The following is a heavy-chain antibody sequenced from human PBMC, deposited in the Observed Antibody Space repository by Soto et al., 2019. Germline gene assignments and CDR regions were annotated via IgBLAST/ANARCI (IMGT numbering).Heavy chain of an antibody. CDR1: GYSFTSYW. D-gene: IGHD6-13*01. CDR3: ARLRTAPDGTVNWFHT. CDR2: IYPGDSDT. V-gene: IGHV5-51*01. Sequence: GESLKISCKGSGYSFTSYWIGWVRQMPGKGLEWMGIIYPGDSDTRYSPSFQGQVTISADKSISTAYLQWSSLKASDTAMYYCARLRTAPDGTVNWFHTWGHGTLVTLSS. J-gene: IGHJ5*01.